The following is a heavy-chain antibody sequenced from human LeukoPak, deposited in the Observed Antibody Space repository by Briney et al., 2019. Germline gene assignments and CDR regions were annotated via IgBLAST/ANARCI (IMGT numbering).Heavy chain of an antibody. CDR2: INPKSGGT. Sequence: ASVKVSCKASGYTFIDYYTHWVRQAPGQGLEWMGRINPKSGGTNHAQKFQGRVTMTRDTSISTAYMELSSLRSDDTAVYFCARETYNGRYYYFDYWGQGTLVTVSS. V-gene: IGHV1-2*06. CDR1: GYTFIDYY. D-gene: IGHD1-26*01. J-gene: IGHJ4*02. CDR3: ARETYNGRYYYFDY.